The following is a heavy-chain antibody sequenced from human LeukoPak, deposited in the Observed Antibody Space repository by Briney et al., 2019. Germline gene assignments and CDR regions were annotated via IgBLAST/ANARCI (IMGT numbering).Heavy chain of an antibody. CDR3: ARDETLEVDPDAFDI. CDR1: GFTFSSYS. D-gene: IGHD2-15*01. V-gene: IGHV3-21*04. Sequence: GGSLRLSCAASGFTFSSYSMNWVRQAPGKGLEWVSSISSSSSYIYYADSVKGRFTISRDNAKNSLYLQMNSLRAEDTAVYYCARDETLEVDPDAFDIWGQGTMVTVSS. J-gene: IGHJ3*02. CDR2: ISSSSSYI.